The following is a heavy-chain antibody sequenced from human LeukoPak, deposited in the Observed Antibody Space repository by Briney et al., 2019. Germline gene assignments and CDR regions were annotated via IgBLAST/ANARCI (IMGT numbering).Heavy chain of an antibody. J-gene: IGHJ3*02. V-gene: IGHV4-34*01. CDR1: GGSFSGYY. CDR2: INHSGST. Sequence: SETLSLTCAVYGGSFSGYYWSWIRQPPGKGLEWIGEINHSGSTNYNPSLKSRVTISVDTSKNQFSLKLSSVTAADTAVYYCARSNDSSGYYPAGDAFDIWGQGTMVTVSS. D-gene: IGHD3-22*01. CDR3: ARSNDSSGYYPAGDAFDI.